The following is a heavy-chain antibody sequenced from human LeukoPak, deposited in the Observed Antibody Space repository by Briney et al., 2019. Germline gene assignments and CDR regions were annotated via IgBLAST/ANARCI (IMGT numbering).Heavy chain of an antibody. CDR2: IYTSGST. CDR3: AREAVAGNYYMDV. Sequence: PSETLSLTCTVSGGSISSYYWSWIRQPAGKGLEWIGRIYTSGSTNYNPSLKSRVTMSVDTSKNQFSLKLSSVTAADTAVYYCAREAVAGNYYMDVWDKGTTVTVSS. D-gene: IGHD6-19*01. V-gene: IGHV4-4*07. J-gene: IGHJ6*03. CDR1: GGSISSYY.